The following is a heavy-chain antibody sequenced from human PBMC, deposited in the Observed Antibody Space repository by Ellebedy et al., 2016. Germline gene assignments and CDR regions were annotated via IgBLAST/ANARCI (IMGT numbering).Heavy chain of an antibody. D-gene: IGHD2-2*02. CDR1: GFTFSNAW. V-gene: IGHV3-15*07. CDR3: TTDIVVVPAAIRDY. J-gene: IGHJ4*02. Sequence: GGSLRLSCAASGFTFSNAWMNWVRQAPGKGLEWVGRIKSKTDGGTTDYAAPVKGRFTISRDDSKNTLYLQMNSLKTEDTAVYYCTTDIVVVPAAIRDYWGQGTLVTVSS. CDR2: IKSKTDGGTT.